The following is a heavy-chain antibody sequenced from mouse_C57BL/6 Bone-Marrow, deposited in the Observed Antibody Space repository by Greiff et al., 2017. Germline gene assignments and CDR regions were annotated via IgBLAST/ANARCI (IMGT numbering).Heavy chain of an antibody. CDR3: ARDYYGSSPWAMDY. Sequence: VQLKQSGGGLVQPGESLKLSCESNEYEFPSHDMSWVRKTPEKRLELVAAINSDGGSTYYPDTMERRFIISRDNTKKTLYLQMSSLRSEDTALYYCARDYYGSSPWAMDYWGQGTSVTVSS. CDR1: EYEFPSHD. J-gene: IGHJ4*01. V-gene: IGHV5-2*01. D-gene: IGHD1-1*01. CDR2: INSDGGST.